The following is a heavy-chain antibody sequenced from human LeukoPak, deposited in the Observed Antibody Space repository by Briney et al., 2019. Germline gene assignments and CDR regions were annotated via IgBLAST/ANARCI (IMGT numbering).Heavy chain of an antibody. CDR1: GYSISNGYY. J-gene: IGHJ4*02. D-gene: IGHD3-3*01. CDR3: ARGAEYYAIWRGYAGYSDY. V-gene: IGHV4-38-2*02. CDR2: ISHRGST. Sequence: PSETLSLTCTVSGYSISNGYYWGWIRPPPGKGLEWVGSISHRGSTYYNPSLRSRITISLDRSKQKFSLKLTSVTAADTAVYFCARGAEYYAIWRGYAGYSDYWGQGSAVTVSS.